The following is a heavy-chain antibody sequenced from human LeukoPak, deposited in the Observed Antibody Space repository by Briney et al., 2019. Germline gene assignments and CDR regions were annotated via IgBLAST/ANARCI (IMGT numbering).Heavy chain of an antibody. CDR1: GLXFRDAW. J-gene: IGHJ4*02. CDR3: TWMATVVTVDI. CDR2: TIGGNGPA. Sequence: LXLSXXVSGLXFRDAWLXWVRQAPGKGLEWIGRTIGGNGPADYAAPVKGRFTISRDYSKDTMYLHMNSLKTEDTAVYYCTWMATVVTVDIWGQGTLVTVSS. V-gene: IGHV3-15*01. D-gene: IGHD4-23*01.